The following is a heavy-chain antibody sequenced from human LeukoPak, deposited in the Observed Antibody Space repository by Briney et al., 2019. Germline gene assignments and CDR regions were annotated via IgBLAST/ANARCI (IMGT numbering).Heavy chain of an antibody. V-gene: IGHV3-23*01. Sequence: PGGSLRLSCTASGFTFSTYAMCWIRQAPGKGLEWVSAITGNGDATYYADSVRDRFAISRDNSKNTLYLQLNSVRGEDTAVYYCARDRQAAVAGFYFQYWGQGTLVTLSA. CDR1: GFTFSTYA. J-gene: IGHJ1*01. CDR2: ITGNGDAT. D-gene: IGHD6-19*01. CDR3: ARDRQAAVAGFYFQY.